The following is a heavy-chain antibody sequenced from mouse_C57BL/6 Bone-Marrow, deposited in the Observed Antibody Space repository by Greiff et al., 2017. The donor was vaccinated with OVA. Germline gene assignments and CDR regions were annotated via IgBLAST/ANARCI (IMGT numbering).Heavy chain of an antibody. Sequence: QVQLQQPGAELVKPGASVKISCKASGTPFTSSWITWVKPRPGQGLGWIGDFYPGSGSTNYNEKFKSKATLTVDTSSSTAYMQLSSLTSEDSAVYYCARKGTKAWFAYWGQGTLVTVSA. CDR3: ARKGTKAWFAY. CDR2: FYPGSGST. CDR1: GTPFTSSW. J-gene: IGHJ3*01. D-gene: IGHD3-3*01. V-gene: IGHV1-55*01.